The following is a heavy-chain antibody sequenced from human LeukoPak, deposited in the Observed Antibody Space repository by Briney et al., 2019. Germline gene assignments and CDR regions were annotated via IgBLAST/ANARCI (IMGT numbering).Heavy chain of an antibody. CDR2: IYYSGST. CDR1: GGSISSYY. CDR3: ARMDGSGYYYYYYYMDV. D-gene: IGHD3-22*01. J-gene: IGHJ6*03. V-gene: IGHV4-59*01. Sequence: NPSETLSLTCTVSGGSISSYYWSWIRQPPGKGLEWIGYIYYSGSTNYNPSLKSRVTISVDTSKNQFSLKLSSVTAADTAVYYCARMDGSGYYYYYYYMDVWGKGTTVTISS.